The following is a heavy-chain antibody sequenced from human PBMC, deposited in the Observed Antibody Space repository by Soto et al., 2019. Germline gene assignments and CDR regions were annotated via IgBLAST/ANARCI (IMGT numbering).Heavy chain of an antibody. CDR2: IFDGLST. CDR1: GGSVSSGGYY. V-gene: IGHV4-31*03. D-gene: IGHD3-10*01. CDR3: ARDNGSGSRGWLVP. J-gene: IGHJ5*02. Sequence: QVQLQESGPGLVKPSQTLSLTCSVSGGSVSSGGYYWSWIRLHPGKGLEWIGYIFDGLSTAYNPSLKSRLTISADTSKNQLSLRMTSVTAADTAVYYCARDNGSGSRGWLVPWGQGMLVTVSS.